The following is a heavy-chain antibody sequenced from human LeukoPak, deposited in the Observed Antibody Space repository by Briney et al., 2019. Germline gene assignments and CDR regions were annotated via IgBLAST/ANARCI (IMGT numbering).Heavy chain of an antibody. J-gene: IGHJ4*02. CDR1: GFTFDDYA. CDR2: ISWNSGTI. V-gene: IGHV3-9*01. CDR3: AKDTRDILTGYYNTALDY. Sequence: GGSLRLSCAVSGFTFDDYAMHWVRHAPGKGLEWVSGISWNSGTIGYADSVKGRFTISRDNAKNSLYLQMNRLRAEDTALYYCAKDTRDILTGYYNTALDYWGQGTLVTVSS. D-gene: IGHD3-9*01.